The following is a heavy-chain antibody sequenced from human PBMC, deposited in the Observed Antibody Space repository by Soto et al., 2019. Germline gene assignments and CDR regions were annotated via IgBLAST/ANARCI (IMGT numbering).Heavy chain of an antibody. CDR1: GGSISSYY. D-gene: IGHD3-10*01. V-gene: IGHV4-59*01. CDR3: ARDNPPRGTMVRGGTYNWFDP. J-gene: IGHJ5*02. Sequence: SETLSLTCTVSGGSISSYYWSWIRQPPGKGLEWIGYIYYSGSTNYNPSLKSRVTISVDTSKNQFSLKLSSVTAADTAVYYCARDNPPRGTMVRGGTYNWFDPWGQGTLVTVSS. CDR2: IYYSGST.